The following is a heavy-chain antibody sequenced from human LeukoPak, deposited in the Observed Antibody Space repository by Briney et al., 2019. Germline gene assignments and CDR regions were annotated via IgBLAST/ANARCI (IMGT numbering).Heavy chain of an antibody. CDR1: GFTFSSYW. J-gene: IGHJ4*02. Sequence: GGSLRLSCAASGFTFSSYWMSWVRKAPGKGLEWVANIKQDGSEKYYVDSVKGRFTISRDNAKNSLYLQMNSLRAEDTAVCYCARGRGYCSSTSCYFFGFDYWGQGTLVTVSS. CDR2: IKQDGSEK. CDR3: ARGRGYCSSTSCYFFGFDY. V-gene: IGHV3-7*03. D-gene: IGHD2-2*01.